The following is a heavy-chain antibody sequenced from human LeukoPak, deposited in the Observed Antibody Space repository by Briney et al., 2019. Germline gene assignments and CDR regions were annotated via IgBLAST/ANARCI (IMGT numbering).Heavy chain of an antibody. CDR1: GFTFDDYA. CDR3: ARAPGGYSGYTHDY. V-gene: IGHV3-9*01. J-gene: IGHJ4*02. Sequence: GRSLRLSCAASGFTFDDYAMHWVRQAPGKGLEWVSGISWNSGSIGYADSVKGRFTISRDNAKNSLYLQMNSLRAEDTAVYYCARAPGGYSGYTHDYWGQGTLVTVSS. CDR2: ISWNSGSI. D-gene: IGHD5-12*01.